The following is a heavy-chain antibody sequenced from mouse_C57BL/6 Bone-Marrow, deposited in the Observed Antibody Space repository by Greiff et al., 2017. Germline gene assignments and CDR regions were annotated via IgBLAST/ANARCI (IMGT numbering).Heavy chain of an antibody. V-gene: IGHV3-6*01. CDR1: GYSITSGYY. D-gene: IGHD1-1*01. Sequence: EVQLQESGPGLVKPSQSLSLTCSVTGYSITSGYYWNWIRQFPGNKLEWMGYISYDGSNNYNPSLKNRISITRDTSKKQFFLKLNSVTTQETATYYCANGNYYAGSYWFAYWGQGTLWTLSP. CDR3: ANGNYYAGSYWFAY. CDR2: ISYDGSN. J-gene: IGHJ3*01.